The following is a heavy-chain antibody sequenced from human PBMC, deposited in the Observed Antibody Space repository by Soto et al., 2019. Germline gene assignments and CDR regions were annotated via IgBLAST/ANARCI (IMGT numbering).Heavy chain of an antibody. V-gene: IGHV3-23*01. CDR2: ISGSGGST. CDR3: AKADCCGGSCYGPNYYFYYGMDV. D-gene: IGHD2-15*01. CDR1: GFTFSSYA. J-gene: IGHJ6*02. Sequence: PGGSLRLSCAASGFTFSSYAMSWVRQAPGKGLEWVSAISGSGGSTYYADSVKGRFTISRDNSKNTLYLQMNSLRAEDTAVYYYAKADCCGGSCYGPNYYFYYGMDVWGQGTTVTVSS.